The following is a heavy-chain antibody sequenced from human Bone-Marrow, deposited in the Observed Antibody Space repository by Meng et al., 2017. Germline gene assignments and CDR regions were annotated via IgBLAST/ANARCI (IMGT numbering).Heavy chain of an antibody. CDR1: GGSISSYY. V-gene: IGHV4-59*08. CDR2: IHYSGST. D-gene: IGHD1-26*01. Sequence: QLQLQESGPGLVKPSETLSLTCTVSGGSISSYYWSWIRQPPVKELEWIAYIHYSGSTNYKPSLKSRVTISVDTSKNQFSLKLTSVTAADTAVYYCARHRDGGSYPLDYWGQGTLVTVSS. CDR3: ARHRDGGSYPLDY. J-gene: IGHJ4*02.